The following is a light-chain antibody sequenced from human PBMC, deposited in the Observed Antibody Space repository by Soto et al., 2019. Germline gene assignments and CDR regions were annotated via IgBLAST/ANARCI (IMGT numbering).Light chain of an antibody. CDR2: GAS. V-gene: IGKV3-15*01. J-gene: IGKJ4*01. Sequence: EVVLTQSPATLSVSPGEGATLSCKASQSVDSRLAWYQQKPGQAPRLLIEGASSRGTDIPARFSGSGSGTEFTLTITSLQAEDFAVYYRQQYRKWPLAFGGGTRVEIK. CDR3: QQYRKWPLA. CDR1: QSVDSR.